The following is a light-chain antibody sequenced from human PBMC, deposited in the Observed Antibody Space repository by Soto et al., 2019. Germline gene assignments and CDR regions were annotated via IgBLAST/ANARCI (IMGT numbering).Light chain of an antibody. CDR1: SNDVRGYNL. Sequence: QSALTQPASVSGSPGQSITISCTGSSNDVRGYNLVSWYQHHPGKAPKLIIYEGSQRPSGVSNRFFGSKSGNTASLTISGLQAEDEADYHCCSYAGSSSYVFGTGTKLTVL. CDR2: EGS. V-gene: IGLV2-23*01. J-gene: IGLJ1*01. CDR3: CSYAGSSSYV.